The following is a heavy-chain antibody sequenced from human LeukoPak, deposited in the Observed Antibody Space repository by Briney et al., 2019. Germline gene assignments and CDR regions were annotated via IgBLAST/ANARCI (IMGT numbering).Heavy chain of an antibody. D-gene: IGHD1-26*01. CDR2: IYTSGST. Sequence: SETVSLTCTVSGGHISSYYWIWLRQPAGKGLEGGGRIYTSGSTNYNPSLKSRVTMSVDTSKNQFSLKLSSVTAADTAVYYCARALRVQWGAYYYMDVWGKGTTVTVSS. CDR3: ARALRVQWGAYYYMDV. CDR1: GGHISSYY. V-gene: IGHV4-4*07. J-gene: IGHJ6*03.